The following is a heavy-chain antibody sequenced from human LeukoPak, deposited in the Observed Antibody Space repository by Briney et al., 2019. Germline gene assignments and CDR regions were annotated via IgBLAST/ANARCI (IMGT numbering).Heavy chain of an antibody. CDR3: ATLNGHAFDI. V-gene: IGHV3-33*01. Sequence: GGSLRLSCAASGFTFSSYGMHWVRQTQGKGLEWVAVIWNDGSKKYYADSVKGRFTISRDDSKNTLSLQMNSLRAEDTAVYYCATLNGHAFDIWGQGTMVTVSS. CDR2: IWNDGSKK. D-gene: IGHD1-1*01. J-gene: IGHJ3*02. CDR1: GFTFSSYG.